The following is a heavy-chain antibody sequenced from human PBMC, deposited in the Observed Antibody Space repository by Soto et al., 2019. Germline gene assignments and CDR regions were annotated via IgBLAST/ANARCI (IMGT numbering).Heavy chain of an antibody. V-gene: IGHV1-18*01. CDR1: GYTFTSYG. Sequence: ASVKVSCKASGYTFTSYGISWVRQSPGQGLEWMGWISAYNGNTNYAQKLQGRVTMTTDTSTSTAYMELRSLRSDDTAVYYCARGGWSYGSLRDFDIWGQGTMVTVSS. J-gene: IGHJ3*02. D-gene: IGHD3-16*01. CDR2: ISAYNGNT. CDR3: ARGGWSYGSLRDFDI.